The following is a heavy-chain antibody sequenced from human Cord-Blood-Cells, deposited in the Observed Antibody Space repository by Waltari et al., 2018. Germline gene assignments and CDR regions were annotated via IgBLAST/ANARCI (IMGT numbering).Heavy chain of an antibody. V-gene: IGHV3-21*01. J-gene: IGHJ3*02. D-gene: IGHD5-18*01. CDR3: ARAWDTAMHAFDI. CDR2: ISSSSSYI. Sequence: EVQLVESGGGLVKPGGSLGLSCAASGFTFSSYSMNWVRQAPGKGLEWVSSISSSSSYIYYADSVKGRFTISRDNAKNSLYLQMNSLRAEDTAVYYCARAWDTAMHAFDIWGQGTMVTVSS. CDR1: GFTFSSYS.